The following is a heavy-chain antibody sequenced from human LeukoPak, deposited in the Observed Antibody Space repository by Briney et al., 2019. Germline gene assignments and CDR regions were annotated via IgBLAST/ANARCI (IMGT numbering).Heavy chain of an antibody. J-gene: IGHJ3*02. CDR1: GFTFDDYA. D-gene: IGHD1-26*01. Sequence: GGSLRLSCAASGFTFDDYAMHWVRQAPGKGLEWVSGISWNSGSIGYADSVKGRFTISRDNAKNSLYLQMNSLRAEDMALYYCAKGGSWELGSAFDIWGQGTMVTVSS. CDR3: AKGGSWELGSAFDI. V-gene: IGHV3-9*03. CDR2: ISWNSGSI.